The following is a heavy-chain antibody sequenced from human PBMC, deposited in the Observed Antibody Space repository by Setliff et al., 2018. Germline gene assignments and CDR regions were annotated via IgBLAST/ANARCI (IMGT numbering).Heavy chain of an antibody. V-gene: IGHV5-51*01. CDR2: IYPGDSDT. CDR3: ARRAVTAEYFQH. D-gene: IGHD4-17*01. Sequence: GASLKISCKGSGYSFTTYWIGWVRQMPGKGLEWMGIIYPGDSDTRYSPSFQGQATISADKSISTAYLQLSSLKASDTAIYYCARRAVTAEYFQHWGHGTLVTAPQ. CDR1: GYSFTTYW. J-gene: IGHJ1*01.